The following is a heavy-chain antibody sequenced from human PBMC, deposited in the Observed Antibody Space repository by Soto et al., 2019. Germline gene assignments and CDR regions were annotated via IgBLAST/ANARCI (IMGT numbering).Heavy chain of an antibody. D-gene: IGHD6-13*01. V-gene: IGHV4-34*01. CDR3: AGGRGRQQLVMSYYYGMDV. CDR2: INHSGST. CDR1: GGSFSGYY. Sequence: SETLSLTCAVYGGSFSGYYWSWIRQPPGKGLEWIEEINHSGSTNYNPSLKSRVTISVDTSKNQFSLNLSSVTAADTAVYYCAGGRGRQQLVMSYYYGMDVWGQGTTVTVSS. J-gene: IGHJ6*02.